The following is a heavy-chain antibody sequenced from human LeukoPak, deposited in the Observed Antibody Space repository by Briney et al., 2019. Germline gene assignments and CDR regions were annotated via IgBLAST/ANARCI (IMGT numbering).Heavy chain of an antibody. CDR2: IGNDDSDT. CDR1: GFTFNSYW. V-gene: IGHV3-74*01. CDR3: ARGGYDHAFDI. Sequence: GGSLRLSCAASGFTFNSYWFHWVRQAPGKGLVWVSRIGNDDSDTIYAGSVKGRFTISRDNAKSTLYLQMNSLRADDTAVYYCARGGYDHAFDIWGQGTMVTVSS. J-gene: IGHJ3*02. D-gene: IGHD2-15*01.